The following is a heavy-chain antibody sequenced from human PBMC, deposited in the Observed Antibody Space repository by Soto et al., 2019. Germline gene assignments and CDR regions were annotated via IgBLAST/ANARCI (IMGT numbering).Heavy chain of an antibody. CDR1: GFTFGSRA. CDR3: ARGSTDSYPGSRIFDF. Sequence: PGGSLRLSCVASGFTFGSRAMSWVRQAPGEGREWVSTITDSGGDAKYADSVRGRVTISRDNSKNTLYLQMSSLRAEDSAVYYCARGSTDSYPGSRIFDFWGRGSLVTVSS. CDR2: ITDSGGDA. D-gene: IGHD3-10*01. V-gene: IGHV3-23*01. J-gene: IGHJ4*02.